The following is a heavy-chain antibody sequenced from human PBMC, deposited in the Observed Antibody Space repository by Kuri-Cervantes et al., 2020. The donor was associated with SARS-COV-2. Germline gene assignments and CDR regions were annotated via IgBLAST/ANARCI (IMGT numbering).Heavy chain of an antibody. D-gene: IGHD2-15*01. CDR1: GFTFSNFG. Sequence: GESLKISCPASGFTFSNFGMHWVRQTPGKGLEWVALISYDGSNKFYADSVKGRFTISRDNSKNTLYLQMNSLRAEDTAVYYCAKDQHGIVVVVASIDYWGQGTLVTVSS. V-gene: IGHV3-30*18. CDR2: ISYDGSNK. CDR3: AKDQHGIVVVVASIDY. J-gene: IGHJ4*02.